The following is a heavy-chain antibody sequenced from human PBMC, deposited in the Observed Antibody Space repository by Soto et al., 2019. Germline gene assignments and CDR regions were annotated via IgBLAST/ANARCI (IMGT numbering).Heavy chain of an antibody. Sequence: GGSLRLSCAASGFMFRTYAMSWVRQAPGKGLEWVSAISGSGDRTYYADSVKGRFTISRDNSKNTLYLQMNSLRAEDTAEYYCAKDRAVPNYWGQGTLVTVSS. CDR3: AKDRAVPNY. CDR1: GFMFRTYA. J-gene: IGHJ4*02. CDR2: ISGSGDRT. D-gene: IGHD3-10*01. V-gene: IGHV3-23*01.